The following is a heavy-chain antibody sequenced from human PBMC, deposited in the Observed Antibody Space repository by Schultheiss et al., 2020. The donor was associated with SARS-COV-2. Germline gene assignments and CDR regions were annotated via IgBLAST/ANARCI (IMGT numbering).Heavy chain of an antibody. D-gene: IGHD6-13*01. J-gene: IGHJ6*02. Sequence: GGSLRLSCAASGFTFSTYWMHWVRQAPGPGLVWVSRISSDGSKTSYADSVKGRFTISRDNAKNTLYMEMNSLRVEDTALYYCARVMAAVPNYYHPMDVWGQGTTVTVSS. CDR3: ARVMAAVPNYYHPMDV. V-gene: IGHV3-74*01. CDR2: ISSDGSKT. CDR1: GFTFSTYW.